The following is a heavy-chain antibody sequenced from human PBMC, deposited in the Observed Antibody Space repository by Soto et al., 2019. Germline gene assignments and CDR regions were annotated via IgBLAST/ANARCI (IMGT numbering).Heavy chain of an antibody. CDR2: IIPIFGTA. D-gene: IGHD3-10*01. J-gene: IGHJ6*02. CDR1: GGTFSSYA. CDR3: ARGRNYSSGSYSAPLNYYYYGMDV. Sequence: QVQLVQSGAEVQKPGSSVKVSCKASGGTFSSYAISWVRQAPGQGLEWMGGIIPIFGTANYAQKFQGRVTITADESTSTAYMELSSLRSEDTAVYYCARGRNYSSGSYSAPLNYYYYGMDVWGQGTTVTVSS. V-gene: IGHV1-69*01.